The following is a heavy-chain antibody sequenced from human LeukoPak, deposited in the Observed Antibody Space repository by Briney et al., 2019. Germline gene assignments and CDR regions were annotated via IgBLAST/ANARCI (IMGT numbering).Heavy chain of an antibody. V-gene: IGHV3-7*01. CDR1: GFIFSNFW. D-gene: IGHD5-24*01. J-gene: IGHJ4*02. CDR2: INRDGSEK. CDR3: VRDVDI. Sequence: GGSLRLTCAGSGFIFSNFWMGWARQGPGKGLQWVASINRDGSEKHPVDSVKGRFTISRDNAKNSVYLQMTGLTVDDTAVYYCVRDVDIWGQGTLVTVSS.